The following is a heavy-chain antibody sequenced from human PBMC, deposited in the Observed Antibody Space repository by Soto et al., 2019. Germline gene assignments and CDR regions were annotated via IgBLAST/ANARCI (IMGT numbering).Heavy chain of an antibody. J-gene: IGHJ6*02. V-gene: IGHV3-30*18. D-gene: IGHD4-17*01. CDR1: GFTFSNYG. CDR3: AKGLTTVTTRVGMDV. CDR2: MSYDGSNK. Sequence: QVQLVESGGGVVQPGRSLRLSCAASGFTFSNYGIHWVRQAPGKGLEWVAVMSYDGSNKYYADSVKGRFTISRDNSKNTVYLQMNSLRAEDTAVYYCAKGLTTVTTRVGMDVWGQGTTVTVSS.